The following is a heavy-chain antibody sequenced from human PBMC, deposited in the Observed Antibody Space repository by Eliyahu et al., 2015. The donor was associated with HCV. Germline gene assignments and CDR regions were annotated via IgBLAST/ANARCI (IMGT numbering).Heavy chain of an antibody. J-gene: IGHJ1*01. Sequence: QLQLQESGPGLVKPSETLSLTCIVXGXSISSGSDXWGWIRQPPGKGLEWIGSIYYSGSTYYNPSLWSRVTISVDPSRMQFSLRLSSVTAADTALYYCARGFSNIFYPSGLSFDHWGLGTLVTVSS. CDR1: GXSISSGSDX. V-gene: IGHV4-39*01. D-gene: IGHD3-3*02. CDR3: ARGFSNIFYPSGLSFDH. CDR2: IYYSGST.